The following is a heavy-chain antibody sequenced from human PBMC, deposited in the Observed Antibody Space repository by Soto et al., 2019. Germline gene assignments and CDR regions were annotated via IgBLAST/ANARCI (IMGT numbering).Heavy chain of an antibody. CDR1: GYSFTNYG. J-gene: IGHJ5*02. Sequence: ASVKVSCKDSGYSFTNYGIHWVRQAPGQRLEWMGWINAYNGNTKYSQKFQGRVTFTRDTSASTVYMEMSSLRSEDAAVYFCARDLDDILTGPNFDPWGQGTLVTVPS. V-gene: IGHV1-3*01. D-gene: IGHD3-9*01. CDR2: INAYNGNT. CDR3: ARDLDDILTGPNFDP.